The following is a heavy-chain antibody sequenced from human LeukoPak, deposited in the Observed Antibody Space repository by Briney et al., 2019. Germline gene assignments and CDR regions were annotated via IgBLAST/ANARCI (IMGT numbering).Heavy chain of an antibody. V-gene: IGHV3-30*03. J-gene: IGHJ4*02. CDR1: GFTFSIYG. D-gene: IGHD6-19*01. CDR2: ISYDGRNK. CDR3: AREGSGWSYLRY. Sequence: GGSLRLSCAASGFTFSIYGIHWVRQAPGKGLEWVALISYDGRNKYYVDSVKGRFTISRDNSKNTLYLQTNSLRAEDTAVYYCAREGSGWSYLRYWGQGTLVTVSS.